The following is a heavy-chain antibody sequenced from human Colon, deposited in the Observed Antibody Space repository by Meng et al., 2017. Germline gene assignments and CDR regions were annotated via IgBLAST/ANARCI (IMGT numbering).Heavy chain of an antibody. D-gene: IGHD2-21*01. V-gene: IGHV3-7*01. Sequence: GESLKISCAVSGFDFSGYWMSWVRQAPGKGLEWVAGIKYDDGVKGYVDSVRGRFTISRDNTKNSLYLQLNSLRAEDTAVYYCATTNALTYWGPGTLVTVSS. J-gene: IGHJ1*01. CDR1: GFDFSGYW. CDR3: ATTNALTY. CDR2: IKYDDGVK.